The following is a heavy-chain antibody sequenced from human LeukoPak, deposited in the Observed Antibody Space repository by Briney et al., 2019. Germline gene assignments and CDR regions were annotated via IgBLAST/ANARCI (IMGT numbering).Heavy chain of an antibody. CDR3: HYYDSSGYYDAFDI. D-gene: IGHD3-22*01. J-gene: IGHJ3*02. Sequence: ASVKVSCKASGYTFTGYYIHWVRQAPGQGLECVGWINPNSGGTNYAQKFQGRVTMTRDTSISTAYMELSRLRSDDTAVYYCHYYDSSGYYDAFDIWGQGTMVTVSS. CDR2: INPNSGGT. V-gene: IGHV1-2*02. CDR1: GYTFTGYY.